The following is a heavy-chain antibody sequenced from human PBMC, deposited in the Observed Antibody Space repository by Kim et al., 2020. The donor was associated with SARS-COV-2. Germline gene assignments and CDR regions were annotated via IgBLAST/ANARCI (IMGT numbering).Heavy chain of an antibody. CDR3: ARDWPDGSRKYYYYYGMDV. J-gene: IGHJ6*02. V-gene: IGHV1-18*04. CDR2: ISAYNGNT. CDR1: GYTFTSYG. D-gene: IGHD3-10*01. Sequence: ASVKVSCKASGYTFTSYGISWVRQAPGQGLEWMGWISAYNGNTNYAQKLQGRVTMTTDTSTSTAYMELRSLRSDDTAVYYCARDWPDGSRKYYYYYGMDVWGQGTTVTVSS.